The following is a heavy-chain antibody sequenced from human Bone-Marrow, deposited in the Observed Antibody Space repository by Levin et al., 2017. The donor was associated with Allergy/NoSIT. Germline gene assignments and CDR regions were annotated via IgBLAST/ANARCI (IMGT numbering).Heavy chain of an antibody. CDR3: ARDRLWFGDNVGWFDP. J-gene: IGHJ5*02. V-gene: IGHV3-33*01. D-gene: IGHD3-10*01. CDR1: GFTFSSYG. Sequence: GGSLRLSCAASGFTFSSYGMHWVRQAPGKGLEWVAVIWYDGSNKYYADSVKGRFTISRDNSKNTLYLQMNSLRAEDTAVYYCARDRLWFGDNVGWFDPWGQGTLVTVSS. CDR2: IWYDGSNK.